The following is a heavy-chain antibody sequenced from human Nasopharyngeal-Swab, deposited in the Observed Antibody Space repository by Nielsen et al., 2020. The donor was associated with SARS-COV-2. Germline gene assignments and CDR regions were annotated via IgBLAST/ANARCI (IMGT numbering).Heavy chain of an antibody. J-gene: IGHJ6*02. Sequence: GGSLRLSCAASGFTFSSYGMHWVRQAPGKGLEWVAVIWYDGSNKYYADSVKGRFTISRDNSKNTLYLQMNSLRAEDTAVYYCARITVAGGYYYSMDVWGQGTTVTVSS. D-gene: IGHD6-19*01. CDR1: GFTFSSYG. CDR3: ARITVAGGYYYSMDV. CDR2: IWYDGSNK. V-gene: IGHV3-33*01.